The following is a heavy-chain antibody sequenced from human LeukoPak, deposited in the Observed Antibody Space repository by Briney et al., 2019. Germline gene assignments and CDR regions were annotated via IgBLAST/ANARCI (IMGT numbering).Heavy chain of an antibody. CDR2: IKQDGSEK. D-gene: IGHD3-10*01. CDR3: ARIAGDGSGSYDRSMDV. Sequence: PGGSLRLSCAASGFSFSTHWMNWVRQAPGKGLEWVANIKQDGSEKNYVDSVKGRFTVSRDNAENPLYLQIVSLRAEDTAVYYCARIAGDGSGSYDRSMDVWVRGTTVTVS. V-gene: IGHV3-7*03. J-gene: IGHJ6*03. CDR1: GFSFSTHW.